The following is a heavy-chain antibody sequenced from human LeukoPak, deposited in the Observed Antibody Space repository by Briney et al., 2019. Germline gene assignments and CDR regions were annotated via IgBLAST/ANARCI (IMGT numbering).Heavy chain of an antibody. D-gene: IGHD6-19*01. CDR3: ARVGQWIDY. CDR2: ISGSGTTM. CDR1: GFTFSSYG. J-gene: IGHJ4*02. Sequence: GGSLRLSCAASGFTFSSYGMHWVRQAPGKGLQWVSYISGSGTTMSYADSVKGRFTMSRDNAKNSLYLQLNSLRAEDTAVYYCARVGQWIDYWGQGTLVTVSS. V-gene: IGHV3-48*04.